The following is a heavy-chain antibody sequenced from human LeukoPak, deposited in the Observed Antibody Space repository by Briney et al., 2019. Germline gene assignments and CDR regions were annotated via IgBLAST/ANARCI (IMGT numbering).Heavy chain of an antibody. CDR3: ARGGYCTNGVCHLDY. CDR2: IIPIFGTA. V-gene: IGHV1-69*05. CDR1: GGTFSSYA. J-gene: IGHJ4*02. Sequence: SVKVSCKASGGTFSSYAISWVRQAPGQGLEWIGRIIPIFGTANYAQKFQGRVTITTDESTSTAYMELSSLRSEDTAVYYCARGGYCTNGVCHLDYWGQGTLVTVSS. D-gene: IGHD2-8*01.